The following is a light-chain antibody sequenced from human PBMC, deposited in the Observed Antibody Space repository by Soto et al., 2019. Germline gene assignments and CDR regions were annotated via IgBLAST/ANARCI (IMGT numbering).Light chain of an antibody. CDR2: EVS. CDR1: SSDVGGYKY. CDR3: GSYASNIYV. V-gene: IGLV2-14*01. J-gene: IGLJ1*01. Sequence: QSALTQPASVSGSPGQSITISCTGTSSDVGGYKYVSWYQQHPDKAPKLIIFEVSNRPSGISSRFSGSKSGNTASLTISGLQAEDEADYYCGSYASNIYVFGTGTKLTVL.